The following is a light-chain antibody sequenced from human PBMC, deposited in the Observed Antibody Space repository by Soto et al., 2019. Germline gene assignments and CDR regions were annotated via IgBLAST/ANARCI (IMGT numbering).Light chain of an antibody. CDR1: ESIARH. CDR3: QQTYSTLSIT. Sequence: DIQMTQPPSSLSASVGDRVTITCRASESIARHLNWYQQKPGRAPNLLIYAASSLQNGVPSRFRGGGSGTDFTLTISNLQPEDFATYYCQQTYSTLSITFGQGTRLEIK. J-gene: IGKJ5*01. CDR2: AAS. V-gene: IGKV1-39*01.